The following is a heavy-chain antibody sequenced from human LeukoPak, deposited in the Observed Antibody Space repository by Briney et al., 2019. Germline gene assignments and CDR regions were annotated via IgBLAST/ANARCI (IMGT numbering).Heavy chain of an antibody. D-gene: IGHD6-13*01. CDR2: IYTSGST. V-gene: IGHV4-4*07. CDR3: ARERTPRGIAAHYYYYMDV. Sequence: SETLSLTCTVSGGSISSYYWSWIRQPAGKGLEWIGRIYTSGSTNYNPSLKSRVTMSVDTSKNQFSLKLSSVTAADTAVYYCARERTPRGIAAHYYYYMDVWGKGTTVTVSS. CDR1: GGSISSYY. J-gene: IGHJ6*03.